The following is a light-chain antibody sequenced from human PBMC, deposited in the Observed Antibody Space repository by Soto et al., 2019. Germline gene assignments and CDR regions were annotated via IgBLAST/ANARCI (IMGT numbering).Light chain of an antibody. CDR3: QQRSNWPPLT. J-gene: IGKJ4*01. CDR2: PAS. Sequence: EIVLTQSPATLSLSPGERATLSCRASQSISNYLAWYQQKPGQAPRLLIYPASNRATGIPARFSGSGSGTDFTLTISSLESEDFAVYYCQQRSNWPPLTFGGGTKVEIK. CDR1: QSISNY. V-gene: IGKV3-11*01.